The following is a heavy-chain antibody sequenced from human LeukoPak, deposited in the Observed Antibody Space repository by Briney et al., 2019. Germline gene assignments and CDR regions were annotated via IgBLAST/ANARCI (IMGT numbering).Heavy chain of an antibody. V-gene: IGHV3-30*02. CDR3: AKGGESRLNYDSEGIFDY. J-gene: IGHJ4*02. CDR1: GSTFSSYG. D-gene: IGHD3-3*01. Sequence: PGGSLRLSCAASGSTFSSYGMHWVRQAPGKGLEWVAFIRYDGSNKYYADSVKGRFTISRDNSKNTLYLQMNSLRAEDTAVYYCAKGGESRLNYDSEGIFDYWGQGTLVTVSS. CDR2: IRYDGSNK.